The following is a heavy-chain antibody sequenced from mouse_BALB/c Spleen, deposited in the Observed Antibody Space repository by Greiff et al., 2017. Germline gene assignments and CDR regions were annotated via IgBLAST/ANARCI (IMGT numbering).Heavy chain of an antibody. CDR1: GFTFSSYG. J-gene: IGHJ1*01. Sequence: EVQVVESGGDLVKPGGSLKLSCAASGFTFSSYGMSWVRQTPDKRLAWVATISSGGSYTYYPDSVKGRFTISRDNAKNTLYLQMSSLKSEDTAMYYCARLDGNYWYVDVWGAGTTGTVSS. V-gene: IGHV5-6*01. CDR2: ISSGGSYT. CDR3: ARLDGNYWYVDV. D-gene: IGHD2-1*01.